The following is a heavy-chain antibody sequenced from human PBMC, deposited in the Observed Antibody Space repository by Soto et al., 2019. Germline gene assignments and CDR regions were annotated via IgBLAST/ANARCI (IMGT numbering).Heavy chain of an antibody. CDR1: GGTFSSYA. CDR2: IIPIFGTA. J-gene: IGHJ4*02. V-gene: IGHV1-69*06. CDR3: ARGARYSSSPALGY. Sequence: QVQLVQSGAEVKKPGSSVKVSCKASGGTFSSYAISWVRQALGQGLEWMGGIIPIFGTANYAQKFQGRVTITADKSTSTAYMELSSLRSEDTAVYYCARGARYSSSPALGYWGQGTLVTVSS. D-gene: IGHD6-6*01.